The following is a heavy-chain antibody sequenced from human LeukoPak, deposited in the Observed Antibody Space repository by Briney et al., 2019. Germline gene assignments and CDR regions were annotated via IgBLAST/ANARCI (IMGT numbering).Heavy chain of an antibody. Sequence: GGSLRLSCAASGFTFSSYWMSWVRQAPGKGLEWVANIKQDGSEKYYVDSVKGRFTISRDNAKNSLYLQMNSLRAEDTAVYYCTPSGGMYYFDYWGQGTLVTVSS. D-gene: IGHD3-16*01. J-gene: IGHJ4*02. CDR1: GFTFSSYW. CDR2: IKQDGSEK. CDR3: TPSGGMYYFDY. V-gene: IGHV3-7*01.